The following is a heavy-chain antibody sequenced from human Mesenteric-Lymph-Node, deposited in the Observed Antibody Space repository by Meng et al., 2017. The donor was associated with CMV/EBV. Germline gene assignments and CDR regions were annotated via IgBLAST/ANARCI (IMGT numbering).Heavy chain of an antibody. CDR2: ISSSGTTI. J-gene: IGHJ4*02. V-gene: IGHV3-48*03. Sequence: GGSLRLSCAASGFTFSSYEMNWVRQAPGKGLEWVSYISSSGTTIYYVNSVKGRFTVSRDNAKNSLYLHMNSLRVEDTALYYCARVVHSSAWYLFNYWGRGTLVTVSS. CDR3: ARVVHSSAWYLFNY. CDR1: GFTFSSYE. D-gene: IGHD6-19*01.